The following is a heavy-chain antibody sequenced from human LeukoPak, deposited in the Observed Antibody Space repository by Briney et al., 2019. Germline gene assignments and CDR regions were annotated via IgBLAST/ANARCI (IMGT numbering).Heavy chain of an antibody. CDR3: VSFDY. J-gene: IGHJ4*02. CDR1: GFTFGDYA. CDR2: IYSGGST. V-gene: IGHV3-23*03. Sequence: GGSLRLSCTASGFTFGDYAMSWFRQAPGKGLEWVSVIYSGGSTYYADSVKGRFTISRDNSKNTLYLQMNSLRAEDTAVYYCVSFDYWGQGTLVTVSS.